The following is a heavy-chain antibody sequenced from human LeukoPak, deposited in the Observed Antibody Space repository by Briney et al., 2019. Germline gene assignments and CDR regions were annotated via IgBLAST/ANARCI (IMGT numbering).Heavy chain of an antibody. CDR2: IYYSGST. CDR3: ARGRPHYYYDSSGYLDY. D-gene: IGHD3-22*01. V-gene: IGHV4-59*01. CDR1: GGSLSSYY. Sequence: PSETLSLTCTVSGGSLSSYYWSWIRQPPGKGLEWIGYIYYSGSTNYNPSLKSRVTISVDTSKNQFSLKLSSVTAADTAVYYCARGRPHYYYDSSGYLDYWGQGTLVTVSS. J-gene: IGHJ4*02.